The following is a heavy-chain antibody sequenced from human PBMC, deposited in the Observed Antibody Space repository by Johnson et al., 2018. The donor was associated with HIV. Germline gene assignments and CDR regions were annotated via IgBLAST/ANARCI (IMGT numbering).Heavy chain of an antibody. CDR2: IKSKTDGGTT. CDR1: GFTFSNAW. Sequence: MQLVESGGGLVKPGGSLRLSCAASGFTFSNAWMSWVRQAPGKGLEWVGRIKSKTDGGTTDYAAPVKVRFTISRDDSKNTLYLQMNSLKAEDTAVYYCAKVRGDFGSGYYGGLNDAFDIWGQGTMVTVSS. CDR3: AKVRGDFGSGYYGGLNDAFDI. J-gene: IGHJ3*02. V-gene: IGHV3-15*01. D-gene: IGHD3-3*01.